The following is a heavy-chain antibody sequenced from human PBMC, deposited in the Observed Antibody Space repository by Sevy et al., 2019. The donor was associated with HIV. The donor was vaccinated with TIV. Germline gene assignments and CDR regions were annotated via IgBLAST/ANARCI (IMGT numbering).Heavy chain of an antibody. J-gene: IGHJ6*02. CDR3: AKGESSGWYYYYGMDV. Sequence: GGSLSPSCPALGSTSRTIAMPGVPQAPARGLGGLAVISYDGINNYYADSVKGRFTISRDNSKNTLYLQMNSLRAEETAVYYCAKGESSGWYYYYGMDVWGQGTTVTVSS. CDR1: GSTSRTIA. D-gene: IGHD6-19*01. CDR2: ISYDGINN. V-gene: IGHV3-30*18.